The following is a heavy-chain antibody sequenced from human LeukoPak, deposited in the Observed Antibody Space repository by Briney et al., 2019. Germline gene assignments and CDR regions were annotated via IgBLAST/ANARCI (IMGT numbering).Heavy chain of an antibody. Sequence: GGSLRLSCATSGFTFSNYAMSWVRQAPGKGLEWVANIKQDGSEKYYVDSVKGRFTISRDNAKNSLYLQMNSLRAEDTAVYYCARSGYYPDYYGMDVWGQGTTVTVSS. D-gene: IGHD3-22*01. CDR3: ARSGYYPDYYGMDV. CDR2: IKQDGSEK. J-gene: IGHJ6*02. CDR1: GFTFSNYA. V-gene: IGHV3-7*01.